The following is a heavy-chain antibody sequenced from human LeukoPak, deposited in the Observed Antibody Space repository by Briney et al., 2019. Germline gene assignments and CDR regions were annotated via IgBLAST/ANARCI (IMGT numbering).Heavy chain of an antibody. CDR2: INHSGST. Sequence: SETLSLTCAVYGGSFSGYYWSWIRQPPGKGLEWIGEINHSGSTNYNASLKSRVTISVDTSKNQFSLKLSSVTAADTAVYYCAREEDCSGGICYSGNAFDIWGQGTMVTVSS. V-gene: IGHV4-34*01. D-gene: IGHD2-15*01. CDR1: GGSFSGYY. J-gene: IGHJ3*02. CDR3: AREEDCSGGICYSGNAFDI.